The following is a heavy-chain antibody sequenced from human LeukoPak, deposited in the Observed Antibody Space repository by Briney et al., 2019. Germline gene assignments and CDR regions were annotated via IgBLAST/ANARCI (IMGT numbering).Heavy chain of an antibody. J-gene: IGHJ5*02. V-gene: IGHV1-8*01. CDR1: GYTFISYD. D-gene: IGHD3-9*01. Sequence: GASVKVSCRASGYTFISYDINWVGQATGKGLEGMGGMNLNSGNTGYAQKFQGRVTMTGNTSISTAYMELNSLTSEDTAVYYCVRGVDILTGYPTNWVDPWGPGTLVTVSS. CDR2: MNLNSGNT. CDR3: VRGVDILTGYPTNWVDP.